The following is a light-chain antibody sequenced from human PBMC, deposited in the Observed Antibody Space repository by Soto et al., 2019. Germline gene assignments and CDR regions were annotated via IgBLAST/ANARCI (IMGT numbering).Light chain of an antibody. CDR1: QSVGNNY. Sequence: EIELTQSPGTLSLSPGERATLSCRASQSVGNNYLAWYQQKPGQAPRLLIYTASIRATGIPDRFSGSGSGTDFTLTISRLEPEDFAVYYCHQHAESPLTFGGGTKVDIK. CDR2: TAS. CDR3: HQHAESPLT. V-gene: IGKV3-20*01. J-gene: IGKJ4*01.